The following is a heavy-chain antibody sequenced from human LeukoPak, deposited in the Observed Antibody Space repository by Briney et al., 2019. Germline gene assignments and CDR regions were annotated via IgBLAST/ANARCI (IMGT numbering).Heavy chain of an antibody. V-gene: IGHV3-9*01. Sequence: GGSLRLSCAASGFTFSSYVMHWVRQAPGKGLEWVSGISWNSGIEGYADSVRGRFAISRDNAKNSLYLQMNSLGAEDTALYYCAKGGGWLQLRGYFEYWGQGTLVTVSS. CDR2: ISWNSGIE. J-gene: IGHJ4*02. CDR3: AKGGGWLQLRGYFEY. CDR1: GFTFSSYV. D-gene: IGHD5-24*01.